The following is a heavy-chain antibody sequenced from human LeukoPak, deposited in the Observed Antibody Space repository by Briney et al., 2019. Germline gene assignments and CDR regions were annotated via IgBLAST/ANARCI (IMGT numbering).Heavy chain of an antibody. J-gene: IGHJ5*02. CDR3: ARGDRSGNYYGSGSP. CDR1: GFTFSSYS. V-gene: IGHV3-21*01. D-gene: IGHD3-10*01. CDR2: ISSSSSYI. Sequence: PGGSLRLSCAASGFTFSSYSMNWVRQAPGKGLEWVSSISSSSSYIYYADSVKGRFTISRDNAENSLYLQMNSLRAEDTAVYCCARGDRSGNYYGSGSPWGQGTLVTVSS.